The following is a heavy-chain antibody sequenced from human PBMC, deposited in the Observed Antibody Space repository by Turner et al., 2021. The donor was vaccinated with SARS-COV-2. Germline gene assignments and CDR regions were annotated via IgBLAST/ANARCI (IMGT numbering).Heavy chain of an antibody. V-gene: IGHV4-4*07. J-gene: IGHJ4*02. Sequence: QVQLQESGPGLVQPSQTLSLTCTVSGDSISGYSCSWIRQPAGKGLEWIGRMYISGSTNYNPSLKSRVTMSLDSSKNQFYLMLNSVTAADTAMYYCARSGTGRYFDWLLLMDYWGQGTLVTVSS. CDR2: MYISGST. CDR3: ARSGTGRYFDWLLLMDY. CDR1: GDSISGYS. D-gene: IGHD3-9*01.